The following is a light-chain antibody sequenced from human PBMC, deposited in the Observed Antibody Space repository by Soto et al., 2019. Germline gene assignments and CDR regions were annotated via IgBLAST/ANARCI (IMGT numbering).Light chain of an antibody. J-gene: IGKJ2*01. CDR1: RSVSSN. V-gene: IGKV3-15*01. CDR2: GAS. Sequence: EIVMTQSPATLSVSPGERATLSCRASRSVSSNLAWYQQKPGQAPRLLMYGASTRATGIPARFSGSGSGTEFTLIISSLQSEDFAVYYCQQYNNWPPYTFGQGTKVDIK. CDR3: QQYNNWPPYT.